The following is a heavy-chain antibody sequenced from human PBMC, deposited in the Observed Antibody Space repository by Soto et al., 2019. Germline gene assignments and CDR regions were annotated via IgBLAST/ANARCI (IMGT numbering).Heavy chain of an antibody. V-gene: IGHV3-74*01. J-gene: IGHJ4*02. CDR2: INEDGTSP. CDR1: GFTFSNYW. Sequence: EVQLMESGGGSVQPGGSLRLSCAASGFTFSNYWMHWVRQAPGKGLVWVSRINEDGTSPAYADSVKGRFTISRDNAKNTVYLQMNSLRPDDTAVYYCATWPVGGWGRGTLVTVSS. CDR3: ATWPVGG. D-gene: IGHD3-16*01.